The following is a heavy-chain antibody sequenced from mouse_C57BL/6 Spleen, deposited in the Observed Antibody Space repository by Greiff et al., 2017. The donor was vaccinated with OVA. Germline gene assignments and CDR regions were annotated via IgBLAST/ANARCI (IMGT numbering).Heavy chain of an antibody. CDR1: GYTFTDYY. V-gene: IGHV1-76*01. CDR3: ARDGYYVGDY. CDR2: IYPGSGNT. J-gene: IGHJ2*01. Sequence: QVQLQQSGAELVRPGASVKLSCKASGYTFTDYYINWVKQRPGQGLEWIARIYPGSGNTYYNEKFKGKATLTAEKSSSTAYMQLSSLTSEDSAVYFCARDGYYVGDYWGQGTTLTVSS. D-gene: IGHD2-3*01.